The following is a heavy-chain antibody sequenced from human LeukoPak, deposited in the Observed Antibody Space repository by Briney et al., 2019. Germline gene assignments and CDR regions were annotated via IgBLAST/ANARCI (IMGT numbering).Heavy chain of an antibody. J-gene: IGHJ5*02. CDR2: INHSGST. V-gene: IGHV4-34*01. D-gene: IGHD3-3*01. CDR3: ARAWAYDFWSGYYKS. Sequence: SETLSLTCAVYGGSFSGYYWSWIRQPPGKGLEWIGEINHSGSTNYNPSLKSRVTISVDTSKNQFSLKLSSVTAADTAVYYCARAWAYDFWSGYYKSWGQGTLATVSS. CDR1: GGSFSGYY.